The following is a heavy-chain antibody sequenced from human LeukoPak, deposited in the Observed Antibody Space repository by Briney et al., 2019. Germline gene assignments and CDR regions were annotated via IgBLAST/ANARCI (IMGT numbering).Heavy chain of an antibody. CDR3: TREGTSSWSGYYFDY. J-gene: IGHJ4*02. CDR1: GFTFDDYA. CDR2: ISWNSGSI. Sequence: GRSLRLSCAASGFTFDDYAMHWVRQAPGKGLEWVSGISWNSGSIGYADSVKGRFTISRDTSKNTVYLQIDSLRAEDTAVYYCTREGTSSWSGYYFDYWGQGTLVTVSS. D-gene: IGHD6-13*01. V-gene: IGHV3-9*01.